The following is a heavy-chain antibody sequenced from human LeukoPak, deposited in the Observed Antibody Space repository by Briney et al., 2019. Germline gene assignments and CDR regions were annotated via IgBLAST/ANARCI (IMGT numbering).Heavy chain of an antibody. V-gene: IGHV1-2*02. CDR3: ARGAADTGVVWYYYYMDV. D-gene: IGHD5-18*01. CDR1: GYTFTGYY. CDR2: INPNSGGT. J-gene: IGHJ6*03. Sequence: ASVKVSCKASGYTFTGYYMHWVRQAPGQGLEWMGWINPNSGGTNYAQKLQGRVTMTTDTSTCTAYMELRSLRSDDTAVYYCARGAADTGVVWYYYYMDVWGKGTTVTVSS.